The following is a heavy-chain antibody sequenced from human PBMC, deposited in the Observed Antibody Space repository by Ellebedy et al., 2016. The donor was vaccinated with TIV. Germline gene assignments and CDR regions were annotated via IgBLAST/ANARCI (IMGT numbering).Heavy chain of an antibody. Sequence: GESLKISXAASGFTFSNAWMSWVRQAPGKGLEWVGRIKSKTDGGTTDYAAPVKGRFTISRDDSKNTLYLQMNSLKTEDTAVYYCTTDVEGLLWFGELLPFDIWGQGTMVTVSS. D-gene: IGHD3-10*01. CDR3: TTDVEGLLWFGELLPFDI. V-gene: IGHV3-15*01. CDR1: GFTFSNAW. J-gene: IGHJ3*02. CDR2: IKSKTDGGTT.